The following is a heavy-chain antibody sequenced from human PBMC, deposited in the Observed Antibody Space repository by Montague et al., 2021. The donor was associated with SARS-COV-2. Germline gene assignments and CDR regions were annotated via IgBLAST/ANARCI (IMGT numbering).Heavy chain of an antibody. V-gene: IGHV4-4*02. Sequence: SETLSPTCAVSGDSIMPADCWSWVRQPPGQGLEWIGEIYQRVSTNYNPSLKSRVSMSVDKSKNQVSLELYSVTAGDTALYYCVRAGGIHNRPPVWGQGALVIVSS. D-gene: IGHD4-23*01. CDR3: VRAGGIHNRPPV. J-gene: IGHJ4*02. CDR1: GDSIMPADC. CDR2: IYQRVST.